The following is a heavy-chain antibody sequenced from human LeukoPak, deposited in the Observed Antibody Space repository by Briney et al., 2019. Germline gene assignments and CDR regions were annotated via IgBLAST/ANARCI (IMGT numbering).Heavy chain of an antibody. D-gene: IGHD2-21*02. CDR3: ARGSPYCGGDCYSEVQEYFQH. J-gene: IGHJ1*01. CDR1: GGSISTYF. CDR2: IYYSGST. Sequence: SETLSLTCTVSGGSISTYFWSWIRQPPGKGLEWIGYIYYSGSTNYNPSLKSRVTISLDTSKNQFSLKLSSVTAADTAMYYCARGSPYCGGDCYSEVQEYFQHWGQSTLVTVSS. V-gene: IGHV4-59*01.